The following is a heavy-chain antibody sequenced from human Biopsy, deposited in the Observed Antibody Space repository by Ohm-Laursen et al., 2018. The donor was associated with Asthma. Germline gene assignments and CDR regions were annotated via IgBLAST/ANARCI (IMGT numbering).Heavy chain of an antibody. D-gene: IGHD3-22*01. CDR2: IHHSGTS. J-gene: IGHJ4*02. CDR3: ARIPRRSGSYFVDY. V-gene: IGHV4-31*11. Sequence: TLSLTCAISGFSMDTNSYFWGWIRQHPGKGLEWIGYIHHSGTSYFNPSLKSRVSFSRDTSKNQFSLRLSSVTAADTAMYYCARIPRRSGSYFVDYWGQGTLVTVSS. CDR1: GFSMDTNSYF.